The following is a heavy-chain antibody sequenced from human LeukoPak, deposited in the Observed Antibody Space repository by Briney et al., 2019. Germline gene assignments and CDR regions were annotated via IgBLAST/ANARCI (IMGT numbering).Heavy chain of an antibody. CDR1: GGSISGYY. D-gene: IGHD3-22*01. CDR2: IYYNGST. CDR3: ARVFSTMEGVD. J-gene: IGHJ4*02. Sequence: SETLSLTCSASGGSISGYYWSWIRQPPGKGLEWIGFIYYNGSTNYNPSLKSRVTISVDTSKNQFSLKLSSVAAADTAVYYCARVFSTMEGVDWGQGTLVTVSS. V-gene: IGHV4-59*01.